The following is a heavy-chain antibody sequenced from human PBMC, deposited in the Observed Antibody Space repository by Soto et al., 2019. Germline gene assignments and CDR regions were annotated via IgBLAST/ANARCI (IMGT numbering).Heavy chain of an antibody. D-gene: IGHD3-3*01. V-gene: IGHV1-8*01. J-gene: IGHJ6*02. CDR3: ARGPRYDSRNGSRGGMDV. CDR1: GYTFTSYD. CDR2: MNPNSGNT. Sequence: ASVKVSCKASGYTFTSYDINWVRQATGQGLEWMGWMNPNSGNTGYAQKFQGRVTMTRNTSISTAYMELSSLRSEDTAVYYCARGPRYDSRNGSRGGMDVCRQQTTVTVSS.